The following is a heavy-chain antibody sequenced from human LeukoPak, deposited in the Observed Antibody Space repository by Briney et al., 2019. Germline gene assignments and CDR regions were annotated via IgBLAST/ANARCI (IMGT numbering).Heavy chain of an antibody. CDR3: ARVRGRSNWFDP. D-gene: IGHD3-16*01. V-gene: IGHV1-18*04. CDR2: ISAYKGNT. Sequence: ASVKVSCKASGYTFISYGISWVRQAPGQGLEWMGRISAYKGNTKYAQKFQGRVTMTTDTSTSTAYMELRSLRSDDTAVYYCARVRGRSNWFDPWGQGTLVTVSS. J-gene: IGHJ5*02. CDR1: GYTFISYG.